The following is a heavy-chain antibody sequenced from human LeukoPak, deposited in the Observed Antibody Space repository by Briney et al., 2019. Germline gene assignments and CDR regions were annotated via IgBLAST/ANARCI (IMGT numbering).Heavy chain of an antibody. CDR3: ARDQESSPWTFDY. V-gene: IGHV3-48*03. CDR1: GFTFSSYE. J-gene: IGHJ4*02. Sequence: GGSLRLSCAASGFTFSSYEMNWVRQAPGKGLEWVSYISSSGSTIYYADSVKGRFTISRDNAKNSLYLQMNSLRAEDTAVYYCARDQESSPWTFDYWGQGTLVTVSS. CDR2: ISSSGSTI. D-gene: IGHD6-6*01.